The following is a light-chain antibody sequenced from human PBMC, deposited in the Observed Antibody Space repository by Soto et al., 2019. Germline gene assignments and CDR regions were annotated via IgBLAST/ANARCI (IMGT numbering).Light chain of an antibody. J-gene: IGKJ1*01. Sequence: DTQMTQSPSTLSASVGDRVTIICRASQYISTQLAWYQQKPGKAPKLLISGAFSLESGVPSRFSGSGSGTEFTLTISSLQPDDFATYYCQQYYSYSTCGQETKVDI. CDR1: QYISTQ. CDR2: GAF. CDR3: QQYYSYST. V-gene: IGKV1-5*02.